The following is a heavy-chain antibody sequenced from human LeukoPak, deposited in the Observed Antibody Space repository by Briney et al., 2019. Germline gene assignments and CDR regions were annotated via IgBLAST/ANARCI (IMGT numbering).Heavy chain of an antibody. CDR2: FYNSGST. CDR1: GDSISNFY. V-gene: IGHV4-59*01. J-gene: IGHJ3*02. Sequence: SETLSLTCTVSGDSISNFYWSRIRQPPGKGLEWIAFFYNSGSTNYNPSLKSRVTISADTSKNQFSLRLSSVTAADTALYYCAKMGYSTGWLPRAAFHIWGQGTMVTVSS. CDR3: AKMGYSTGWLPRAAFHI. D-gene: IGHD6-19*01.